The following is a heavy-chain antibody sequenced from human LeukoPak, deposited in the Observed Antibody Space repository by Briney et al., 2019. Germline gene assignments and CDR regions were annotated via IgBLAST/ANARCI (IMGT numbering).Heavy chain of an antibody. D-gene: IGHD5-24*01. J-gene: IGHJ4*02. CDR2: ISSSGSTI. CDR3: ARDGYNFFH. Sequence: PGGSLRLSCAASVFTFSSYEMNWVRQAPGKGLEWVSYISSSGSTIYYADSVKGRFTISRDNAKNSLYLQMNSLRAEDTAVYYCARDGYNFFHWGQGTLVTVSS. CDR1: VFTFSSYE. V-gene: IGHV3-48*03.